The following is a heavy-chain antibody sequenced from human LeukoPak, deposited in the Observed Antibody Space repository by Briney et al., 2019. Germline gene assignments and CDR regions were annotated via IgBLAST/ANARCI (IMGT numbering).Heavy chain of an antibody. CDR3: AKDSGTCCWYFDL. V-gene: IGHV3-74*01. Sequence: GSLRLSCAASGFTFSSYWMHWVRQAPGKGLVWVSRINSDGSSTSYADSVKGRFTISRDNAKNTLYLQMNSLRAEDTAVYYCAKDSGTCCWYFDLWGRGTLVTVPS. D-gene: IGHD1-26*01. CDR2: INSDGSST. J-gene: IGHJ2*01. CDR1: GFTFSSYW.